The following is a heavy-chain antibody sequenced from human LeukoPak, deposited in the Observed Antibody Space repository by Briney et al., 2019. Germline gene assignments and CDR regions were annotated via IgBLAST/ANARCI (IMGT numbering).Heavy chain of an antibody. J-gene: IGHJ4*02. CDR2: INSDGSST. D-gene: IGHD5-12*01. CDR1: GFTFSSYW. V-gene: IGHV3-74*01. Sequence: GGSLRLSCAASGFTFSSYWMHWVRQAPGKGLVWVSRINSDGSSTSYADSVKGRFTISRDNAKNTLYLQRNSLRAEDTAVYYRARSRQADIVAYFDYWGQGTLVTVSS. CDR3: ARSRQADIVAYFDY.